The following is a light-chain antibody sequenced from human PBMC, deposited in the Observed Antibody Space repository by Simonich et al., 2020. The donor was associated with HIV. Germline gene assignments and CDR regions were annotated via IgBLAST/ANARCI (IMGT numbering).Light chain of an antibody. CDR2: AVS. Sequence: EIVMTQSPATLSVSPGERATLSCRTSQSVNSNVAWYPHKPGQAPGLLIYAVSTRATDIPARFSGSGSGTELTLTISSIQSEDFAVYYCQQYNTWVSITFGQGTRLEMK. J-gene: IGKJ5*01. V-gene: IGKV3-15*01. CDR3: QQYNTWVSIT. CDR1: QSVNSN.